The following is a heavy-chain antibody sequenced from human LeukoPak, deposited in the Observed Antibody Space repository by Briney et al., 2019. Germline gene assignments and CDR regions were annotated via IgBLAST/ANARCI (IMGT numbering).Heavy chain of an antibody. Sequence: PGGSLRLSCAASGFTFSNYWMSWVRQAPGKGLEWVANIKQDRSEKYYVDSVKGRFTISRDNSKSTLYLQMNSLRAEDTAVYYCAKDWGEYFDYVWGSFTSFDSWGQGTLVTVSS. CDR2: IKQDRSEK. V-gene: IGHV3-7*03. J-gene: IGHJ4*02. CDR1: GFTFSNYW. CDR3: AKDWGEYFDYVWGSFTSFDS. D-gene: IGHD3-16*01.